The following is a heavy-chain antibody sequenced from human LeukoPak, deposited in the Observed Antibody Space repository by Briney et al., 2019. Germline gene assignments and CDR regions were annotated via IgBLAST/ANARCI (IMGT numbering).Heavy chain of an antibody. Sequence: PGGSLRLSCAASGFTFSSYSMNWVRQAPGKGLEWVSSISSSSSYIYYADSVKGRFTISRDNAKNSLYLQMNSLRAEDTAVYYCARDGGVQFGVVIKAFDYWGQGTLVTVSS. CDR1: GFTFSSYS. V-gene: IGHV3-21*01. CDR2: ISSSSSYI. CDR3: ARDGGVQFGVVIKAFDY. D-gene: IGHD3-3*01. J-gene: IGHJ4*02.